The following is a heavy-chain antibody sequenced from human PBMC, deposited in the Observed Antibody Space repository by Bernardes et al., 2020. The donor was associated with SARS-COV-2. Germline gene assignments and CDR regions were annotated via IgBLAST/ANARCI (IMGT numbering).Heavy chain of an antibody. J-gene: IGHJ4*02. CDR1: GFTVSSNY. D-gene: IGHD3-16*01. Sequence: GGSLRLSCAASGFTVSSNYMGWVRQAPGKGLEWVSVIYRGGSTYYADSVKGRFSISSDNSKNTLFLQMNSLRVEDTAVYYCSSRMATSWGFDYWGQGTLVTVSS. CDR2: IYRGGST. V-gene: IGHV3-66*02. CDR3: SSRMATSWGFDY.